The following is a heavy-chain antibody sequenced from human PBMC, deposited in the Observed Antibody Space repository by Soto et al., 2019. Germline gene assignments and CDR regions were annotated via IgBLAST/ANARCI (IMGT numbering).Heavy chain of an antibody. J-gene: IGHJ3*02. CDR2: IYYSGST. CDR1: GCSISSIIYY. CDR3: AKGGSGSYSNAFDI. V-gene: IGHV4-39*01. D-gene: IGHD3-10*01. Sequence: PSETLSLACTVSGCSISSIIYYWGWFRQPPGKGPEWIGSIYYSGSTYYNPSLKSRVTISVDTSKNQFSLKLSSVTAADTAVYYCAKGGSGSYSNAFDIWGQGTMVT.